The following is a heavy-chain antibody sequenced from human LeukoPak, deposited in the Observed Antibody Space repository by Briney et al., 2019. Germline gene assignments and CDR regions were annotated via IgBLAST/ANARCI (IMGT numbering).Heavy chain of an antibody. Sequence: PSETLSLTCAVYGGSFSGYYWSWIRQPPGKGLXWIGEINHSGSTNYNPSLKSRVTISVDTSKNQFSLKLSSVTAADTAVYYCARTSIVGADFDYWGQGTLVTVSS. V-gene: IGHV4-34*01. D-gene: IGHD1-26*01. CDR2: INHSGST. CDR1: GGSFSGYY. CDR3: ARTSIVGADFDY. J-gene: IGHJ4*02.